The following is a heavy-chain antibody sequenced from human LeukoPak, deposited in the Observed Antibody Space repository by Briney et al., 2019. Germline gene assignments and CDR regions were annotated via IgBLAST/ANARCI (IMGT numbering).Heavy chain of an antibody. CDR3: ARGTRMATLLVDYYCYMDV. D-gene: IGHD5-24*01. Sequence: SSETLSLTCTVSGGSISSYYWSWIRQPPGKGLEWIGYIYYSGSTNYNPSLKSRVTISVDTSKNQFSLKLSSVTAADTAVYYCARGTRMATLLVDYYCYMDVWGKGTTVTVSS. CDR1: GGSISSYY. V-gene: IGHV4-59*01. CDR2: IYYSGST. J-gene: IGHJ6*03.